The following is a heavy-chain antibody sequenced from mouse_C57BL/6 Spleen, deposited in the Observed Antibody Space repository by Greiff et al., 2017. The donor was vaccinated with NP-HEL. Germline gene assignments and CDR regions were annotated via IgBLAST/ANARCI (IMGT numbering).Heavy chain of an antibody. CDR2: IDPSDSET. CDR1: GYTFTSYW. V-gene: IGHV1-52*01. J-gene: IGHJ2*01. CDR3: ARGRILRSPFDY. Sequence: VQLQQPGAELVRPGSSVKLSCKASGYTFTSYWMHWVKQRPIQGLEWIGNIDPSDSETHYNQKFKDKATLTVDKSSSTAYMQLSSLTSEDSAVYYCARGRILRSPFDYWGQGTTLTVSS. D-gene: IGHD1-1*01.